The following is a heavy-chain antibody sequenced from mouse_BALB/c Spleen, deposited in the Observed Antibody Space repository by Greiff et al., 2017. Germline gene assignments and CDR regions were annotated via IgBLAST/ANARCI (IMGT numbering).Heavy chain of an antibody. CDR1: GFTFSSFG. J-gene: IGHJ2*01. D-gene: IGHD1-1*01. CDR3: ARNYGSSFDY. CDR2: ISSGSSTI. Sequence: EVQLVESGGGLVQPGGSRKLSCAASGFTFSSFGMHWVRQAPEKGLEWVAYISSGSSTIYYADTVKGRFTISRDNPKNTLFLQMTSLRSEDTAMYYCARNYGSSFDYWGQGTTLTVSS. V-gene: IGHV5-17*02.